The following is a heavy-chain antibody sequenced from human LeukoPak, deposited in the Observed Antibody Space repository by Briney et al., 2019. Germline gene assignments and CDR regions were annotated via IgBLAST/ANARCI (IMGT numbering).Heavy chain of an antibody. J-gene: IGHJ5*02. D-gene: IGHD1-26*01. V-gene: IGHV1-2*02. Sequence: ASVKVSCKASGYTFTGYYMHWVRQAPGQGLEWMGWINPNSGGTNYAQKFQGRVTMTRDTSISTAYMELSRLRSDDTAVYYCARVSIVGATWIWFDPWGQGTLVTVSS. CDR2: INPNSGGT. CDR3: ARVSIVGATWIWFDP. CDR1: GYTFTGYY.